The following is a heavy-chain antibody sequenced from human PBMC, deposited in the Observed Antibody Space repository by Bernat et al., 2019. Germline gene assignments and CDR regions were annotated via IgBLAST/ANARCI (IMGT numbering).Heavy chain of an antibody. CDR1: GGSISSSSYY. CDR2: IYYSGST. D-gene: IGHD3-9*01. V-gene: IGHV4-39*01. CDR3: ASHRPDDILTGYYFPYYYYGMDV. Sequence: QLQLQESGPGLVKPSETLSLTCTVSGGSISSSSYYWGWIRQPPGKGLEWIGSIYYSGSTYYNPSLKSRVTISVDTSKNQFSLKLSSVTAADTAVYYCASHRPDDILTGYYFPYYYYGMDVWGQGTTVTVSS. J-gene: IGHJ6*02.